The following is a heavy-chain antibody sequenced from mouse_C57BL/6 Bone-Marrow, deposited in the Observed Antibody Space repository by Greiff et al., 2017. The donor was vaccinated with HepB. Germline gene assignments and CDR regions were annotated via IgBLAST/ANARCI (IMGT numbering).Heavy chain of an antibody. CDR3: ATPYYYRSSHYYFDY. CDR2: IDPENGDT. J-gene: IGHJ2*01. D-gene: IGHD1-1*01. Sequence: EVQLQQSGAELVRPGASVKLSCTASGFNIKDDYMPWVKQRPEQGLEWIGWIDPENGDTEYASKFQGKATITADTSSNTAYLQLSSLTSKDTAVYYCATPYYYRSSHYYFDYWGQGTTLTVSS. V-gene: IGHV14-4*01. CDR1: GFNIKDDY.